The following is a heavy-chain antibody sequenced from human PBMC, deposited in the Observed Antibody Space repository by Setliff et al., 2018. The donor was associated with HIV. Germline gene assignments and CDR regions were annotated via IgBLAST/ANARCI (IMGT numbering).Heavy chain of an antibody. D-gene: IGHD2-2*01. CDR1: GFSFSTYS. CDR2: LSATGVTT. CDR3: ARGKIVVVPAAMRPFDY. V-gene: IGHV3-23*01. Sequence: PGGSLRLSCVASGFSFSTYSMSWVRQGPGKGLEWVSGLSATGVTTHYADSVKGRFTISRDNAKNTLYLQMNSLRAEDTAVYYCARGKIVVVPAAMRPFDYWGQGTLVTVSS. J-gene: IGHJ4*02.